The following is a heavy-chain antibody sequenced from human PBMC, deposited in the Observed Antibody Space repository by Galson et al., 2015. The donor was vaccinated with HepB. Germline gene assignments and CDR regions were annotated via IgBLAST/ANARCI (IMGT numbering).Heavy chain of an antibody. CDR1: GYNFVNYW. Sequence: QSGAEVKRPGESLKISCKESGYNFVNYWIDWVRQMPGKGLEWMGIIHPIDTTVQYGPSFQGKVTITSDKSITTAYLQWNSLQTSDSAMYYCARRAYRGSAAADYWGQGTLVTVSS. D-gene: IGHD6-6*01. CDR3: ARRAYRGSAAADY. J-gene: IGHJ4*02. CDR2: IHPIDTTV. V-gene: IGHV5-51*01.